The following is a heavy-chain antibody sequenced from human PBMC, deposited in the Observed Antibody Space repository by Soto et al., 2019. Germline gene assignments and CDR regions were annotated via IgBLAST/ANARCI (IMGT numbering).Heavy chain of an antibody. D-gene: IGHD1-1*01. V-gene: IGHV4-31*03. J-gene: IGHJ1*01. CDR3: ARGGTRAYFHH. Sequence: QVQLQESGPGLVKPSQTLSLTCTVSGGSISSGGYYWSWIRQHPGKGLEWIGSIYDSGSTYYNPSLKSRVTISVDASKNQLSLKLASVTAAETAMYYCARGGTRAYFHHWGQGTLVTVSS. CDR2: IYDSGST. CDR1: GGSISSGGYY.